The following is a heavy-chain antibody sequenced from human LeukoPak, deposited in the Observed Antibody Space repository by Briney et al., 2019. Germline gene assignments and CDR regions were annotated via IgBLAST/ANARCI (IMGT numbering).Heavy chain of an antibody. Sequence: GGSLRLSCAASGFTVSSTYMSWVRQAPGKGLEWVSVIYSGGNIYYIDSVKGRFTISRDTSKNTLYLQMNSLRAEDSAIYYCAKVESSGWFTNYYYGMDVWGQGTTVTVSS. D-gene: IGHD6-19*01. CDR1: GFTVSSTY. CDR3: AKVESSGWFTNYYYGMDV. CDR2: IYSGGNI. J-gene: IGHJ6*02. V-gene: IGHV3-53*01.